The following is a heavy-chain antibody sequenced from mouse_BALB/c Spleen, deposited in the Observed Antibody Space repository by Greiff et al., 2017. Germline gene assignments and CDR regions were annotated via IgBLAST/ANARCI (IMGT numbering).Heavy chain of an antibody. V-gene: IGHV5-17*02. Sequence: EVKLVESGGGLVQPGGSRKLSCAASGFTFSSFGMHWVRQAPEKGLEWVAYSSSGSSTIYYADTVKGRFTISRDNPKNTLFLQMTSLRSEDTAMYYCARSDYDYDLAWFAYWGQGTLVTVSA. D-gene: IGHD2-4*01. CDR2: SSSGSSTI. CDR3: ARSDYDYDLAWFAY. CDR1: GFTFSSFG. J-gene: IGHJ3*01.